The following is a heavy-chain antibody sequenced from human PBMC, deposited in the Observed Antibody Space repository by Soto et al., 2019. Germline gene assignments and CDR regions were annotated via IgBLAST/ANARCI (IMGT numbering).Heavy chain of an antibody. CDR1: GYTFTSYA. V-gene: IGHV1-3*01. J-gene: IGHJ4*02. D-gene: IGHD3-22*01. CDR3: ASIPTQRYRGSGYYLGIDFDY. CDR2: INAGNGNT. Sequence: ASVKVSCKASGYTFTSYAMHWVRQAPGQRLEWMGWINAGNGNTKYSQKFQGRVTITRETSASTAYMELSSLRSEDTAVYYCASIPTQRYRGSGYYLGIDFDYWGQGTLVTVSS.